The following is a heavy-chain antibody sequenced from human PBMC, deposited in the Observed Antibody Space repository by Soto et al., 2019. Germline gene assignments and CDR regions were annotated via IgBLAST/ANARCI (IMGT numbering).Heavy chain of an antibody. Sequence: QVQLVESGGGVVQPGRSLRLSCAASGFTFSSYGMHWVRQAPGKGLEWVAVIWHDGSNKYYADSVKGRFTISRDNSKNPQYLQMNSLRDEDTAVYYCAREGSGWYDYNYYGMDVWGQGTTVTVSS. CDR2: IWHDGSNK. CDR3: AREGSGWYDYNYYGMDV. CDR1: GFTFSSYG. J-gene: IGHJ6*02. D-gene: IGHD6-19*01. V-gene: IGHV3-33*01.